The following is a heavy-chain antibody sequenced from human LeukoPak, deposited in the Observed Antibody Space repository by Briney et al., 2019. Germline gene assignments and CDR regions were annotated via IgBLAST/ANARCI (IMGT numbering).Heavy chain of an antibody. CDR2: ISSNGGST. J-gene: IGHJ4*02. Sequence: PGGSLRLSGAASGFTVTSNHMNWVRQAPGKGLEYVSAISSNGGSTYYADSVKGRFTISRDNSKNTLYLQVSSLRAEDTAVYYCVKATLITMVRGVIPYYFDYWGQGTLVTVSS. CDR3: VKATLITMVRGVIPYYFDY. V-gene: IGHV3-64D*06. CDR1: GFTVTSNH. D-gene: IGHD3-10*01.